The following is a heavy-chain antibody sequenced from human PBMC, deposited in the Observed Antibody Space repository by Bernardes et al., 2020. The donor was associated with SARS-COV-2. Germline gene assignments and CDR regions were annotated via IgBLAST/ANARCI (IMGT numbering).Heavy chain of an antibody. J-gene: IGHJ4*02. V-gene: IGHV3-33*05. D-gene: IGHD6-13*01. CDR3: AKYPRIAAAYYFDY. Sequence: GSLRLSCAASGFTFNNYGMHWVRQAPGKGLEWVALISYEGSHKQYADSVKGRFTISRDNSKNTLYLQMNSLRAEDTAVYYCAKYPRIAAAYYFDYWGQGTLVTVSS. CDR2: ISYEGSHK. CDR1: GFTFNNYG.